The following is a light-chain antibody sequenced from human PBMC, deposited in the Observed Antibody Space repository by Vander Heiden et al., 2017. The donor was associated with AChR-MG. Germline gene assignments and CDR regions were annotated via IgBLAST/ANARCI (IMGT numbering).Light chain of an antibody. CDR1: QSISSY. CDR3: QQSYSTPR. V-gene: IGKV1-39*01. J-gene: IGKJ4*01. CDR2: AAS. Sequence: DIQMTQSPSSLSASVGDRVTITCRASQSISSYLNWYQQKPGKAPKLLIYAASSLQSGVPSRLSGSGSGTDFTLTISSLHPEDFATYYCQQSYSTPRFGGGTKVEIK.